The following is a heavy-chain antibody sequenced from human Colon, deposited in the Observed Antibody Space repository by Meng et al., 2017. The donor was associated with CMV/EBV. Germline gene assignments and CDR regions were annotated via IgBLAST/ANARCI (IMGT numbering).Heavy chain of an antibody. D-gene: IGHD3-10*01. CDR1: GFTFSSYG. J-gene: IGHJ6*02. CDR3: ARGRGRGYGMDV. Sequence: GGSLRLPCAASGFTFSSYGMHWVRQAPGKGLVWVSRINSDGSSTSYADSVKGRFTISRDNAKNSLYLQMNSLRAKDTDIYYCARGRGRGYGMDVWGQGTMVTVSS. V-gene: IGHV3-74*01. CDR2: INSDGSST.